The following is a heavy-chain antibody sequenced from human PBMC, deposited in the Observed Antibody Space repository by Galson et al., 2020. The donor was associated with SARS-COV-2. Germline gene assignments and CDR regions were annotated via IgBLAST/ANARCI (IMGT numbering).Heavy chain of an antibody. Sequence: SETLSLTCTASGGSISSSSYYWGGIRQPPGKGLEWIGRIYYSGNTNYNPSLKSRVTISAVPSKNQFSLKLSSVTAADTAVYYCASSALRYFDWSDIVSGYYFDYWGQGTLVTVSS. CDR1: GGSISSSSYY. V-gene: IGHV4-39*01. CDR2: IYYSGNT. D-gene: IGHD3-9*01. J-gene: IGHJ4*02. CDR3: ASSALRYFDWSDIVSGYYFDY.